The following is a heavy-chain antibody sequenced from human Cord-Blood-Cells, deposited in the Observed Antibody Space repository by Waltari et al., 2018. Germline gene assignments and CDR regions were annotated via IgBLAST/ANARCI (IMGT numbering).Heavy chain of an antibody. CDR1: GFTFDAYA. CDR3: AKDRYSSSSGGVDY. CDR2: ISWNSGSI. D-gene: IGHD6-6*01. Sequence: EVQLVESGGGLVQPARSLRLACAASGFTFDAYALHWVRQAQGKGREWVSGISWNSGSIGYADSVKGRFTISRDNAKNSLYLQMNSLRAEDTALYYCAKDRYSSSSGGVDYWGQGTLVTVSS. J-gene: IGHJ4*02. V-gene: IGHV3-9*01.